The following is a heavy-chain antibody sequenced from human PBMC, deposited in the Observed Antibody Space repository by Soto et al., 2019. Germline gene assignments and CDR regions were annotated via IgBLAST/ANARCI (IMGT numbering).Heavy chain of an antibody. CDR2: IIPAFDTT. Sequence: VKVTCKASGGTLDSSLSCWVRQAPGQGLEWMGGIIPAFDTTKYAQKFQDRITITAGKSQTTAYLELRTLTSEDTAVYYCARGLDKPPGGLLFASWVKGT. CDR1: GGTLDSSL. D-gene: IGHD3-10*01. V-gene: IGHV1-69*13. CDR3: ARGLDKPPGGLLFAS. J-gene: IGHJ4*02.